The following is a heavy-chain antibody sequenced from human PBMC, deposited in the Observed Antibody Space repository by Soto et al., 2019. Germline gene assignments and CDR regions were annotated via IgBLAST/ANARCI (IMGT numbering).Heavy chain of an antibody. Sequence: QVQLVESGGGVVQPGRSLRLSCAGSGFTFSDYAMHWVRQAPGRGPEWLALISFNGINTYYADSVKGRFTISRDNSKNTLFLQMNTLRAEDTAVYYCARDVSGFEYFDFWGQGTLVTVSS. CDR2: ISFNGINT. CDR3: ARDVSGFEYFDF. J-gene: IGHJ4*02. D-gene: IGHD3-9*01. V-gene: IGHV3-30-3*01. CDR1: GFTFSDYA.